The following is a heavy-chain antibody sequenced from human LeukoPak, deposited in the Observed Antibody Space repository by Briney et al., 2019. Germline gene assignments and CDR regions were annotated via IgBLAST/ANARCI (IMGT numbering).Heavy chain of an antibody. J-gene: IGHJ4*02. D-gene: IGHD2-15*01. CDR2: IYYSGST. CDR3: ARGLGYCSGGSCYTDLGFDY. Sequence: PSETLSLTCTVSGXSVNSGSYYWSWIRQPPGKGLEWIGNIYYSGSTNYNPSLKSRVSISVDTSKNQFSLKLSSVTAADTAAYYCARGLGYCSGGSCYTDLGFDYWGQGTLVTVSS. CDR1: GXSVNSGSYY. V-gene: IGHV4-61*01.